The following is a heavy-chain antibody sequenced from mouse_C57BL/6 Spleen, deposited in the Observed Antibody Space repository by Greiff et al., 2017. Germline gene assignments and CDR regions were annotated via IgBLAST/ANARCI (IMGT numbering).Heavy chain of an antibody. J-gene: IGHJ3*01. Sequence: VQLQQPGAELVRPGTSVKLSCKASGYTFTSYWMHWVKQRPGQGLEWIGVIDPSDSYTNYNQKFKGKATLTVDTSSSTAYMPRSSLTSEDSAVYYCSRGGVGITTVEGFAYWGQGTLVTVSA. V-gene: IGHV1-59*01. D-gene: IGHD1-1*01. CDR3: SRGGVGITTVEGFAY. CDR2: IDPSDSYT. CDR1: GYTFTSYW.